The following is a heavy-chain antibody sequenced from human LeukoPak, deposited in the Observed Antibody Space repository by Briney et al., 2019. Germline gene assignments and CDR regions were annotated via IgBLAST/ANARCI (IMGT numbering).Heavy chain of an antibody. CDR1: GFTFRNYY. J-gene: IGHJ4*02. CDR3: ARDPSWEILSYFDY. D-gene: IGHD1-26*01. V-gene: IGHV3-11*04. Sequence: GGSLRLSCVVSGFTFRNYYMTWIRQAQGKDLEWVSYISASGETTYYGDSVRGRFTISRDNAKNSLYLDMNTLKAEDTAVYYCARDPSWEILSYFDYWGQGTLVTVSS. CDR2: ISASGETT.